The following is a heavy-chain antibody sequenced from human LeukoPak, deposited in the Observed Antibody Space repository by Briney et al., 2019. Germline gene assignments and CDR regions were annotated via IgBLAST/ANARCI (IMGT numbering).Heavy chain of an antibody. Sequence: PGGSLRLSCAASGFTFTSYWMHWVRQAPGKGLVWVAVISYDGSNKYYADSVKGRFTISRDNSKNTLYLQMNSLRAEDTAVYYCARVGVPAAILGAFDIWGQGTMVTVSS. J-gene: IGHJ3*02. CDR3: ARVGVPAAILGAFDI. V-gene: IGHV3-30-3*01. CDR1: GFTFTSYW. CDR2: ISYDGSNK. D-gene: IGHD2-2*02.